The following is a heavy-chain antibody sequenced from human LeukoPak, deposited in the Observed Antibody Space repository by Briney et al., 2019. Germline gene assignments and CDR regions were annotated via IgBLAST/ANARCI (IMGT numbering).Heavy chain of an antibody. CDR3: ARVRKADGYRFAAFDI. CDR1: GFTFSSYA. J-gene: IGHJ3*02. V-gene: IGHV3-30-3*01. CDR2: ISYDGSNK. D-gene: IGHD5-24*01. Sequence: GGSLRLSCAASGFTFSSYAMHWVRQAPGKGLEWVAVISYDGSNKYYADSVKGRFTISRDNSKNTLYLQMNSLRAEDTAVYYCARVRKADGYRFAAFDIWGQGTMVTVSS.